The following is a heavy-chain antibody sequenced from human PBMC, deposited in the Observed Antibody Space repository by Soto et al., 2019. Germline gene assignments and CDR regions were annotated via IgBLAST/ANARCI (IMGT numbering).Heavy chain of an antibody. D-gene: IGHD2-21*01. CDR1: GLSVSDNY. CDR2: MYAGGDT. V-gene: IGHV3-53*01. J-gene: IGHJ4*01. Sequence: SCGASGLSVSDNYMGWVRQAPGRGLEWVSVMYAGGDTHYADSVKGRFTISRDKSENTLYLQMNSLRDEDTGVYFCVSRIPSWVFDYWGLGTLVTVSS. CDR3: VSRIPSWVFDY.